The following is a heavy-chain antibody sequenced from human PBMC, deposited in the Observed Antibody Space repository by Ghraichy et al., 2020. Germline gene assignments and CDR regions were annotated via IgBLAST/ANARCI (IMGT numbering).Heavy chain of an antibody. CDR3: AYFKSSGWYLY. J-gene: IGHJ4*02. Sequence: LSLTCAASGFTFSSYAMSWVRQAPGKGLEWVSAISGSGGSTYYADSVKGRFTISRDNSKNTLYLQMNSLRAEDTAVYYCAYFKSSGWYLYWGQGTLVTVSS. CDR1: GFTFSSYA. CDR2: ISGSGGST. V-gene: IGHV3-23*01. D-gene: IGHD6-19*01.